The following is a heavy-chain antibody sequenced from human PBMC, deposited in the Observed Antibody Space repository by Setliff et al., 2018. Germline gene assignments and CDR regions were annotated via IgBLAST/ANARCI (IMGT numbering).Heavy chain of an antibody. D-gene: IGHD1-26*01. V-gene: IGHV3-49*04. Sequence: QPGGSLRLSCGASGFRFGDYAMTWVRQAPGKGLEWVGFIRSKAYGGTTEYAASVKGRFTISRDDSKSIAYLQMNSLKIEDTAVYYCTRDHEGGSYYHVAFDIWGQGTMVTVSS. CDR1: GFRFGDYA. J-gene: IGHJ3*02. CDR3: TRDHEGGSYYHVAFDI. CDR2: IRSKAYGGTT.